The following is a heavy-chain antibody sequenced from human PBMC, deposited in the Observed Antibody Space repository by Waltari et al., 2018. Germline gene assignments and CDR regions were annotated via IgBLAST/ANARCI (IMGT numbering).Heavy chain of an antibody. V-gene: IGHV4-34*01. CDR3: ARVSFSYYGMDV. D-gene: IGHD3-3*02. Sequence: QVQLQQWGAGLLKPSETLSLTCAVYGGSFSGYYWSWIRQPPGKGLEWIGEINHSGSTNYNPSLKSRVTISVDTSKNQFSLKLSSVTAADTAVYYCARVSFSYYGMDVWGQGTTVTVSS. CDR2: INHSGST. CDR1: GGSFSGYY. J-gene: IGHJ6*02.